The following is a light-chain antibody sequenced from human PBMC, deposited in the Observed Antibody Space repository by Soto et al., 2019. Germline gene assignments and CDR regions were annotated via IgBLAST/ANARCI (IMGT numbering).Light chain of an antibody. CDR2: GAS. CDR1: QSVSSN. Sequence: QSPATLSVAPGQRATLSCRASQSVSSNLAWYQQKPGQAPRLLIYGASTRATGIPARFSGSGSGTEFTLTISSLQSEDFAVYYCQQYNNWPPYTFGQGTKVDIK. J-gene: IGKJ2*01. CDR3: QQYNNWPPYT. V-gene: IGKV3-15*01.